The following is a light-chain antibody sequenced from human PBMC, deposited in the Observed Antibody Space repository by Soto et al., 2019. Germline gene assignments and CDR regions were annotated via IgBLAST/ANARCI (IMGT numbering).Light chain of an antibody. J-gene: IGKJ1*01. Sequence: DIQMTQSPSTLSSSLGDRVTITCRASQMISSGMAWYQQKPRKAPKALISDASSLESGDPSRFSGSGSGREFTITISSLQPDDVATYYCKQYKIYLTFGQGTNVEIK. V-gene: IGKV1-5*01. CDR2: DAS. CDR3: KQYKIYLT. CDR1: QMISSG.